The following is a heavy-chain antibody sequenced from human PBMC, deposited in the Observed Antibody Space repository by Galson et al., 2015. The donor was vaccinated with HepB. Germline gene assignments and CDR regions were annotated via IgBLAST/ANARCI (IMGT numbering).Heavy chain of an antibody. J-gene: IGHJ4*02. CDR1: GYTFTTYN. CDR2: ISPSDGAV. CDR3: AREKFFTYYFDY. V-gene: IGHV1-46*01. Sequence: SVKVSCKATGYTFTTYNIQWVRQAPGQGLEWMGRISPSDGAVHYAQEFQGRVTMTRDTSTSTVYKDLSSLASEDTAVYYCAREKFFTYYFDYWGQGTLVTVSS. D-gene: IGHD3-3*01.